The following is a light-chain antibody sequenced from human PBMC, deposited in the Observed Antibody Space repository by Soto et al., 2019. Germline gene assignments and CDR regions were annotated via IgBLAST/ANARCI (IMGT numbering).Light chain of an antibody. V-gene: IGKV1-39*01. CDR3: QESYSIPGT. CDR2: AAS. CDR1: QCLNNY. J-gene: IGKJ1*01. Sequence: DIEMTQSPSSLSASVGDRVTITCRASQCLNNYLTWYQQKPGKAPQLLIYAASISESGVPSRFSGSGSGTDFTLPIGSLQPEDFATYDCQESYSIPGTFGQGTKVEI.